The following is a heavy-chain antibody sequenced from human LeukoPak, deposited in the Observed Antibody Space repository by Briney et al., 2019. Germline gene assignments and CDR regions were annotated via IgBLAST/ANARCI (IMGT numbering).Heavy chain of an antibody. CDR3: ARGAVVYPDSFFI. Sequence: GGALRLSCAASGFTVSSSYMNWVRQAPGKGLEWVSLIFSGGGTYYADSVKGRFTISRDNSKHTLFLHMNSLRAADTDVYYCARGAVVYPDSFFIWGRERMVSVSS. V-gene: IGHV3-66*01. CDR2: IFSGGGT. D-gene: IGHD3-9*01. J-gene: IGHJ3*02. CDR1: GFTVSSSY.